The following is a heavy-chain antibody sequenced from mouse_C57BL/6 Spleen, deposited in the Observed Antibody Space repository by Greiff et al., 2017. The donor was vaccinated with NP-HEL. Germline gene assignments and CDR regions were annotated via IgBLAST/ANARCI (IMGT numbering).Heavy chain of an antibody. D-gene: IGHD1-1*01. J-gene: IGHJ1*03. CDR3: TRGGYYGSWYFDV. CDR2: ISSGGDYL. Sequence: EVQVVESGEGLVKPGGSLKLSCAASGFTFSSYAMSWVRQTPEKRLEWVAYISSGGDYLYYADTVKGRFTISRDNARNTLYLQMSRLKSEDTAMYYCTRGGYYGSWYFDVWGTGTTVTVSS. CDR1: GFTFSSYA. V-gene: IGHV5-9-1*02.